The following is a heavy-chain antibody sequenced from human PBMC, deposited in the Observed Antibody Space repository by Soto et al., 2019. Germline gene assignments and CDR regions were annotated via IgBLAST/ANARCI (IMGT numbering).Heavy chain of an antibody. CDR3: ARDLGSGYDYGDYYYYGMDV. CDR2: ISAYNGNT. CDR1: GYTFTSYG. V-gene: IGHV1-18*01. J-gene: IGHJ6*02. D-gene: IGHD5-12*01. Sequence: QVQLVQSGAEVKKPGASVKVSCKASGYTFTSYGISWVRQAPGQGLEWMGWISAYNGNTNYAQKLKGRVTMTTDTSTSTAYMELRSLRADDTAVYYCARDLGSGYDYGDYYYYGMDVWGQGTTVTVSS.